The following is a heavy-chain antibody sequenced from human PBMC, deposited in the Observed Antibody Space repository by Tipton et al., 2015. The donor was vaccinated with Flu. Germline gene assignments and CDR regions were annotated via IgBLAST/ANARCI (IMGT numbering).Heavy chain of an antibody. J-gene: IGHJ2*01. CDR2: IYYSGAS. D-gene: IGHD4-11*01. V-gene: IGHV4-59*11. Sequence: TLSLTCTVSGGPISSHYWTWIRQPPGKGLEWIGNIYYSGASTSNPSLSSRLTISLDTSNNQISLKLSSVTAADTAVYYCARATTVTNIWGGNWYLDLWGRGTLVTVSS. CDR1: GGPISSHY. CDR3: ARATTVTNIWGGNWYLDL.